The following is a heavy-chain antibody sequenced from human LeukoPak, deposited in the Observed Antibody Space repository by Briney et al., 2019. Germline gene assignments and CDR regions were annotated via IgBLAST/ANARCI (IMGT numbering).Heavy chain of an antibody. CDR3: ARDRGAAGPSRRYYFYYMDV. D-gene: IGHD6-13*01. Sequence: GASVKVSCKASGYTFTGYYMHWVRQAPGQGLEWMGWINPNSGGTNYAQKFQGRVTMTRDTSISTAYMELSRLRSDDTAVYYCARDRGAAGPSRRYYFYYMDVWGKGTTVTVSS. CDR1: GYTFTGYY. J-gene: IGHJ6*03. CDR2: INPNSGGT. V-gene: IGHV1-2*02.